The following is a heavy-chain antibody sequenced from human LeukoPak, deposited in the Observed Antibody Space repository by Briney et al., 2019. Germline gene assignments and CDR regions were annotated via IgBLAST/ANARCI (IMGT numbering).Heavy chain of an antibody. CDR2: ITGSGNST. Sequence: PGGSLRLSCAVSGFTFSNYAMTWFRQAPEKGLEWVSEITGSGNSTYYADSVKGRFTISRDNSKNTLYLQMNSLRAEDTAVYYCARELFDFDYWGQGTLVTVSS. D-gene: IGHD3-10*01. CDR3: ARELFDFDY. CDR1: GFTFSNYA. V-gene: IGHV3-23*01. J-gene: IGHJ4*02.